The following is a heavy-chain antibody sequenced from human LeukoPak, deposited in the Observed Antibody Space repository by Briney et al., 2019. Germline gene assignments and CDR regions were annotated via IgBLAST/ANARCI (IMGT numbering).Heavy chain of an antibody. CDR3: ARVRITMVRGVTPYYFDY. CDR2: IKQDGSEK. Sequence: GGSLRLSCAASGFTFSRYWMSWVRQAPGKGLEWVANIKQDGSEKYYVDSVKGRFTISRDNAKNSLYLQMNSLRAEDTAVYYCARVRITMVRGVTPYYFDYWGQGTLVTVSS. J-gene: IGHJ4*02. V-gene: IGHV3-7*01. CDR1: GFTFSRYW. D-gene: IGHD3-10*01.